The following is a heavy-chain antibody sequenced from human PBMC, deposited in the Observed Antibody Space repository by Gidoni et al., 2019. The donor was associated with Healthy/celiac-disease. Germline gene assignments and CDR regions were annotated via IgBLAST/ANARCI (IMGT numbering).Heavy chain of an antibody. V-gene: IGHV3-74*01. CDR2: INSDGSST. D-gene: IGHD2-2*01. Sequence: EVQLVGSGGGLVQPGGSLRLPCAASGFPFSRYWMHWVRQVPGKGLVWVACINSDGSSTSYADSVKGRFTISRDNAKNTLYLQMNSLRAEDTAVYYCARAPPVPAAMSDYWGQGTLVTVSS. CDR1: GFPFSRYW. CDR3: ARAPPVPAAMSDY. J-gene: IGHJ4*02.